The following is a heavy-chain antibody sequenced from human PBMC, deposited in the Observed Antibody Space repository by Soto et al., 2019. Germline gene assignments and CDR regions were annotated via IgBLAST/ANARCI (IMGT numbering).Heavy chain of an antibody. CDR3: ARSFTPVAATAHDY. J-gene: IGHJ4*02. Sequence: QVQLVESGGGVVQPERSLRLSCAASGFTFSSYALHWVRQAPGKGLEWVAVISYDGSNKYYADSVKGRFTISRDNSKNTLYLQMNSLRAEDTAVYYCARSFTPVAATAHDYWGQGTLVTVSS. CDR2: ISYDGSNK. CDR1: GFTFSSYA. D-gene: IGHD2-15*01. V-gene: IGHV3-30-3*01.